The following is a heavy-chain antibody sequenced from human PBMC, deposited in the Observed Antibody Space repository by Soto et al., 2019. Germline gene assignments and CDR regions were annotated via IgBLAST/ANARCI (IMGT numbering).Heavy chain of an antibody. D-gene: IGHD3-3*01. Sequence: WASVKVSCKASGGTFSSYAISWVRQAPGQGXEWMGGIIPIFGTANYAQKFQGRVTITADESTSTAYMELSSLRSEDTAVYYCARHGGTIFGVVGSHYYYYGMDVWGQGTTVTVSS. V-gene: IGHV1-69*13. CDR3: ARHGGTIFGVVGSHYYYYGMDV. CDR2: IIPIFGTA. CDR1: GGTFSSYA. J-gene: IGHJ6*02.